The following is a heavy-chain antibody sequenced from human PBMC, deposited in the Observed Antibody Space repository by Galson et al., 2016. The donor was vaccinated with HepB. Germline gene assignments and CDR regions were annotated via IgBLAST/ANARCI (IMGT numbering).Heavy chain of an antibody. J-gene: IGHJ4*02. CDR2: IKSKSDGGTS. CDR3: TTGVTKWGPAY. V-gene: IGHV3-15*01. D-gene: IGHD1-26*01. CDR1: GFSFSVAW. Sequence: SLRLSCAASGFSFSVAWMTWGRQTPGKGLEWVGRIKSKSDGGTSDYAAPVEGRCIISRDGSRDTLYLQLNSLRSEDTATYYCTTGVTKWGPAYWGQGAQVTVSP.